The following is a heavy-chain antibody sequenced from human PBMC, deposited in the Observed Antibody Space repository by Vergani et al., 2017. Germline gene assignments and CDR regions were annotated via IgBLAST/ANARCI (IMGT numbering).Heavy chain of an antibody. CDR1: GFTFSGSA. Sequence: EVQLVESGGGLVQPGGSLKLSCAASGFTFSGSAMHWVRQASGKGLEWVGRIRSKANSYATAYAASVKGRFTISRDDSKNTAYLQMNSLKTEDTAVYYCTRHGGWDTERDYYYYMDVWGKGTTVTVSS. D-gene: IGHD5-18*01. CDR2: IRSKANSYAT. V-gene: IGHV3-73*01. CDR3: TRHGGWDTERDYYYYMDV. J-gene: IGHJ6*03.